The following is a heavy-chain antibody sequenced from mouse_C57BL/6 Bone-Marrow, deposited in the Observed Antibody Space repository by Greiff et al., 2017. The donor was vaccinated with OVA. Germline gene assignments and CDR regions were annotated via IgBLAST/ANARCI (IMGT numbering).Heavy chain of an antibody. CDR1: GYTFTSYW. J-gene: IGHJ3*01. CDR3: ARGLRRAWFAY. CDR2: IYPNSGST. D-gene: IGHD2-2*01. V-gene: IGHV1-64*01. Sequence: VQLQQSGAELVKPGASVKLSCKASGYTFTSYWMHWVKQRPGQGLEWIGMIYPNSGSTNYNEKFKSKATLTVDKSSSTAYMQLSSLTSEDSAVYYCARGLRRAWFAYWGQGTLVTVSA.